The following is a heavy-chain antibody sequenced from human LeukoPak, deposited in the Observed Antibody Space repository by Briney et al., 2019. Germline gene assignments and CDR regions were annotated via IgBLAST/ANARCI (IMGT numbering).Heavy chain of an antibody. CDR2: INPNSGGT. V-gene: IGHV1-2*02. J-gene: IGHJ4*02. Sequence: ATVKVSCKASGYTFTSYGISWVRQAPGHGLEWMGWINPNSGGTNYAQKFQGRVTMPRETSISTAYMELSRLRSDDTAVYYCARERTLTSCYDYWGQGTLVTVSS. CDR1: GYTFTSYG. D-gene: IGHD2-15*01. CDR3: ARERTLTSCYDY.